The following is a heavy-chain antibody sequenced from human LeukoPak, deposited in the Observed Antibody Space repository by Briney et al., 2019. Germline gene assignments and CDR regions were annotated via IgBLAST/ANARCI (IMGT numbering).Heavy chain of an antibody. CDR1: GYTFIGYH. V-gene: IGHV1-2*06. J-gene: IGHJ4*02. Sequence: AAVTVSCKASGYTFIGYHRQWVRRAPGEGLEWMGRIHANSGGRNYAQQLHGRVTMTRDTSINPAYLELTGLSPDDTAVYYCARGAVAGTYYFDYWGQGTLVTVSS. CDR3: ARGAVAGTYYFDY. CDR2: IHANSGGR. D-gene: IGHD6-19*01.